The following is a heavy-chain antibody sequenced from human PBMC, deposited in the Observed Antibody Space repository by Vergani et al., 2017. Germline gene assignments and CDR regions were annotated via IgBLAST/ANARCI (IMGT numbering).Heavy chain of an antibody. J-gene: IGHJ4*02. CDR2: ISSDGSNK. CDR1: GLMFNNYG. CDR3: VNGYYYDQSGLASFDY. V-gene: IGHV3-30*18. Sequence: QVQLVESGGGVVQPGRSLRLSCETSGLMFNNYGMHWVRQAQGKGLEWVAVISSDGSNKHYADSVKGRFTISRDNSQNTLYLQMDSLTAEDTAIYFSVNGYYYDQSGLASFDYWGQGTLVTVSS. D-gene: IGHD3-22*01.